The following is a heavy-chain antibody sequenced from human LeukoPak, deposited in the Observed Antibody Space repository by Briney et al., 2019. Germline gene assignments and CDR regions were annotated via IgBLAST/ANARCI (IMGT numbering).Heavy chain of an antibody. Sequence: SETLSLTRAVYGGSFSGYYWSWIRQPPGKGLEWIGEINHSGSTNYNPSLKSRATISVDTSKNQFSLKLSSVTAADTAVYYCARGRVGAYPRRITMVRGVSLDVWGQGTTVTVSS. CDR3: ARGRVGAYPRRITMVRGVSLDV. J-gene: IGHJ6*02. V-gene: IGHV4-34*01. CDR2: INHSGST. D-gene: IGHD3-10*01. CDR1: GGSFSGYY.